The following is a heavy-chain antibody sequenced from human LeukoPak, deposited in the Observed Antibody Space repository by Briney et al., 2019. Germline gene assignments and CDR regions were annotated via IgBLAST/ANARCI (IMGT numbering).Heavy chain of an antibody. V-gene: IGHV1-69*13. CDR3: ATGKDRSGYYYSLDY. J-gene: IGHJ4*02. CDR1: GGTFSTFP. CDR2: IIPIFGP. D-gene: IGHD3-22*01. Sequence: ASVKVSCKASGGTFSTFPISWVRQPPGQGLEWIGGIIPIFGPNYAQKFQGRATISADLATATAYMELSSLTSEDTSVYYCATGKDRSGYYYSLDYWGQGTLVAVSS.